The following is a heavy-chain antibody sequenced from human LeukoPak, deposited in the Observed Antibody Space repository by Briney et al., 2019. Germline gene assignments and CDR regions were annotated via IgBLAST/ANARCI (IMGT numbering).Heavy chain of an antibody. D-gene: IGHD3-22*01. Sequence: ASVKVSCKASGYTFTSYAMHWVRQAPGQRLEWMGWINAGNGNTKYSQKFQGRVTITRDTSASTAYMELSSLRSEDTAAYYCARGPTYYYDSSGYYYVGFDPWGQGTLVTVSS. J-gene: IGHJ5*02. V-gene: IGHV1-3*01. CDR2: INAGNGNT. CDR1: GYTFTSYA. CDR3: ARGPTYYYDSSGYYYVGFDP.